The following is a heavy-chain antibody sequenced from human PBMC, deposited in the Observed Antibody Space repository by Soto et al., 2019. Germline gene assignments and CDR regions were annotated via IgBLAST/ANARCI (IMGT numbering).Heavy chain of an antibody. Sequence: QLQLQESGPGLVKPSETLSLTCTVSGGSISSSSYYWGWIRQPPGKGLEWIGSIYYSGSTYYNPSLKSRVNKFVDTPTIQSPLKLSSVPAADTAVDYGATPPHARGRPPPDSSGYYYGFVAFEIWGQGTMVTVAS. CDR1: GGSISSSSYY. D-gene: IGHD3-22*01. J-gene: IGHJ3*02. V-gene: IGHV4-39*01. CDR2: IYYSGST. CDR3: ATPPHARGRPPPDSSGYYYGFVAFEI.